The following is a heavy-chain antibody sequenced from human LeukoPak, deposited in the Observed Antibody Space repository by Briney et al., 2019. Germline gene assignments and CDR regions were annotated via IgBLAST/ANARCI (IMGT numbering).Heavy chain of an antibody. V-gene: IGHV3-74*01. D-gene: IGHD2-21*01. CDR2: INSDGSST. CDR1: GFTFSSYW. CDR3: ARDRSNCCGMDV. Sequence: GGSLRLSCAASGFTFSSYWMHWVRQAPGKGLVWVSRINSDGSSTSYADSVKGRFTISRDNAKNTVYLQMNSLRAEDTAVYYCARDRSNCCGMDVWGQGTTVTVSS. J-gene: IGHJ6*02.